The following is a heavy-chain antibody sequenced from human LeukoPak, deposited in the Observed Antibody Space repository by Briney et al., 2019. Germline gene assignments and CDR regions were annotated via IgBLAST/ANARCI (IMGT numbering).Heavy chain of an antibody. CDR1: GGSISSSSYY. V-gene: IGHV4-39*07. J-gene: IGHJ4*02. Sequence: PSETLSLTCTVSGGSISSSSYYWGWIRQPPGKGLEWIGSIYYNGSTYYNPSLKSRVTISVDTSKNQFSLKLSSVTAADTAVYYCASWGTYCSSTSCPDYWGQGTLVTVSS. D-gene: IGHD2-2*01. CDR3: ASWGTYCSSTSCPDY. CDR2: IYYNGST.